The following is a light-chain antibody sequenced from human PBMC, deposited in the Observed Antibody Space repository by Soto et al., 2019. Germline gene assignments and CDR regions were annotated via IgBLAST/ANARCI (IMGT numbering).Light chain of an antibody. CDR2: GAS. CDR1: QSVGAN. V-gene: IGKV3-15*01. CDR3: QQYNNWPST. Sequence: ELVMTQSPASLSVSPGERVTLSCRASQSVGANLAWYQQKPGQSPRLVIYGASTRATGMPARFRGSGSGTEFTLTISSLQSEDFAVYYCQQYNNWPSTFGQGNRMEIK. J-gene: IGKJ2*01.